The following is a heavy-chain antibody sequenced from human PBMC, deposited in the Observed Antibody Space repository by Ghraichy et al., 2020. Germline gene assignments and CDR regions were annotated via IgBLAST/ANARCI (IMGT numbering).Heavy chain of an antibody. V-gene: IGHV3-48*02. J-gene: IGHJ4*02. CDR3: ARGLPYYNSWGY. D-gene: IGHD1-20*01. CDR2: ISSSSSTI. Sequence: LSLTCAASGFTFSSYSMNWVRQAPGKGLEWVSYISSSSSTIYYADSVKGRFTISRDNAKNSLYLQMNSLRDEDTAVYYCARGLPYYNSWGYWGQGTLVTVSS. CDR1: GFTFSSYS.